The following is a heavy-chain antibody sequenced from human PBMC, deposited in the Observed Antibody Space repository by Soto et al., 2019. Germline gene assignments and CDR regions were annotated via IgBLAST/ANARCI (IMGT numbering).Heavy chain of an antibody. CDR2: INPNSGGT. CDR1: GYTFTGYY. J-gene: IGHJ6*02. CDR3: AREKLELRDLVDYYYGMDV. Sequence: ASVKVSCKASGYTFTGYYMHWVRQAPGQGLEWMGWINPNSGGTNYAQKFQGWVTMTRDTSISTAYMELSRLRSDDTAVYYCAREKLELRDLVDYYYGMDVWGQGTTVTVSS. D-gene: IGHD1-7*01. V-gene: IGHV1-2*04.